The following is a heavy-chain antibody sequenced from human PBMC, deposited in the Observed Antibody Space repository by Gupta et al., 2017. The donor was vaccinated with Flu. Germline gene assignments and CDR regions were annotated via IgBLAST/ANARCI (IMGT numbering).Heavy chain of an antibody. Sequence: RQPPGKGLEWIGYIYHSGSTYYNPSLKSRVTISLDRSKNQFSLKLSSVTAADTAVYYCARVPVYHDSSGYYYYYYMDVWGKETTVTVSS. CDR3: ARVPVYHDSSGYYYYYYMDV. CDR2: IYHSGST. J-gene: IGHJ6*03. D-gene: IGHD3-22*01. V-gene: IGHV4-30-2*01.